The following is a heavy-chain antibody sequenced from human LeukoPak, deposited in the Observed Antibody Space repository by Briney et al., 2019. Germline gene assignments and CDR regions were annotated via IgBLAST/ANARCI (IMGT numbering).Heavy chain of an antibody. CDR3: ARGRFYYYDSSGYRSVFDY. V-gene: IGHV4-34*01. J-gene: IGHJ4*02. Sequence: PSETLSLTCAVYGGSFSGYYWSWIRQPPGKGLEWIGEINHSGSTNYNPSLKSRVTISVDTSKNQFSLKLSSVTAADTAVYYCARGRFYYYDSSGYRSVFDYWGQGTLVTVSP. CDR1: GGSFSGYY. D-gene: IGHD3-22*01. CDR2: INHSGST.